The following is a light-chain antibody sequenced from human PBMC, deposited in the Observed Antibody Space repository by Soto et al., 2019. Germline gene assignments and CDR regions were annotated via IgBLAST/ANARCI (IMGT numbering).Light chain of an antibody. Sequence: QSALTQPPSASGSPGQSVTISCTGTSTDVGTYNYVSWYQHHPGKAPKLVIYEVNKRPSGVPDRFSGSKSGNTASLTVSGLQPADEAAYYCISYAGSLNLVFGGGTKLTVL. CDR2: EVN. J-gene: IGLJ2*01. V-gene: IGLV2-8*01. CDR1: STDVGTYNY. CDR3: ISYAGSLNLV.